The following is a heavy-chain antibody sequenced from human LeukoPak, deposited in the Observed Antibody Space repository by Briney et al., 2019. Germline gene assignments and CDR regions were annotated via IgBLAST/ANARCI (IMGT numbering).Heavy chain of an antibody. CDR1: AFTFSDYW. Sequence: GGSLRLSCATSAFTFSDYWMSWVRQTPGKGLEWVSSISSSSSYIYYADSVKGRFTISRDNAKNSLYLQMNSLRAEDTAVYYCARSSGYSYGYLGYWGQGTLVTVSS. CDR2: ISSSSSYI. J-gene: IGHJ4*02. V-gene: IGHV3-21*01. CDR3: ARSSGYSYGYLGY. D-gene: IGHD5-18*01.